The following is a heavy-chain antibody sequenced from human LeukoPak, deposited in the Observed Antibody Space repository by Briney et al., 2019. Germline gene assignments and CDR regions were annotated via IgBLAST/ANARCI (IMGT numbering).Heavy chain of an antibody. J-gene: IGHJ4*02. V-gene: IGHV3-23*01. Sequence: GGSLRLSCAASGFTFSSYAMSWVRQAPGKGLEWVSAISGSGGSTYYADSVKGQFTISRDNSKNTLYLQMNSLRAEDTAVYYCAKDYAGYTYYYGSGSYYNGSPNFDYWGQGTLVTVSS. CDR2: ISGSGGST. D-gene: IGHD3-10*01. CDR1: GFTFSSYA. CDR3: AKDYAGYTYYYGSGSYYNGSPNFDY.